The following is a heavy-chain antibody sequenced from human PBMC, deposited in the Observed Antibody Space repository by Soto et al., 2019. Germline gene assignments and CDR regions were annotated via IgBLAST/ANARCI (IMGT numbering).Heavy chain of an antibody. V-gene: IGHV1-69*13. Sequence: SVKVSCKASRDTFNNYAITWVRQAPGQGLEWMGGIIPILGTTKYAQKFQGRVTMTADESTSTAYMELSSLRSEDRAVYYCAAGGRDGYIKWGQGTQVTISS. J-gene: IGHJ4*02. D-gene: IGHD5-12*01. CDR1: RDTFNNYA. CDR3: AAGGRDGYIK. CDR2: IIPILGTT.